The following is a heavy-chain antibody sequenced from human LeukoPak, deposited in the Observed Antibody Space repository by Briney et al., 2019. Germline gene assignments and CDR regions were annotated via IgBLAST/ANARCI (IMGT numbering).Heavy chain of an antibody. CDR2: MNPNSGNT. Sequence: GASVKVSCKASGYTFTSYDINWVRQATGQGREGMGWMNPNSGNTGYAQKFQGRVTMTRNTSISTAYMELSSLSSEDTAVYYCASGRGQPLARGTNWYFDLWGRGTPVTVSS. CDR1: GYTFTSYD. D-gene: IGHD6-13*01. J-gene: IGHJ2*01. CDR3: ASGRGQPLARGTNWYFDL. V-gene: IGHV1-8*01.